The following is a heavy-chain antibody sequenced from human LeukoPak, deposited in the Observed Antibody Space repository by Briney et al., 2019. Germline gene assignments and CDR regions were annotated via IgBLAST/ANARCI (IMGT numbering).Heavy chain of an antibody. CDR2: FSAGPGRT. D-gene: IGHD2-15*01. CDR3: ARAERGYCSGGSCSYYDAFDI. Sequence: GGSLRLSCAASGFTFSSYAMSWVRQAPGKGLEWVSAFSAGPGRTYYADTVKGRFTISRDNSRNTLYLQMNSLTAEDTAVYYCARAERGYCSGGSCSYYDAFDIWGQGTVVTVSS. CDR1: GFTFSSYA. J-gene: IGHJ3*02. V-gene: IGHV3-23*01.